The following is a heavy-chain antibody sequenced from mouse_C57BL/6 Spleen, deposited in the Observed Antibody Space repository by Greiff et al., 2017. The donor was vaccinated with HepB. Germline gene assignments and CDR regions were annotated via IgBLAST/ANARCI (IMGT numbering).Heavy chain of an antibody. J-gene: IGHJ2*01. CDR3: VRELSRGFDY. D-gene: IGHD1-3*01. Sequence: EVQVVESGGGLVQPKGSLKLSCAASGFSFNTYAMNWVRQAPGKGLEWVARIRSKSNNYATYYADSVKDRFTISRDESESMLYLQMNNLKTEDTAMYYCVRELSRGFDYWGQGTTLTVSS. CDR2: IRSKSNNYAT. V-gene: IGHV10-1*01. CDR1: GFSFNTYA.